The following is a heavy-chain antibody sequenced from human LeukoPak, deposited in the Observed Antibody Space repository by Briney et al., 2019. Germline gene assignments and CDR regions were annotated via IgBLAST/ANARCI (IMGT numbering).Heavy chain of an antibody. CDR3: AKWKYSNSGIDDY. CDR1: GFTFSSYA. J-gene: IGHJ4*02. Sequence: GGSLRLSCAASGFTFSSYAMSWVRQVPGKGLEWVSVISGSGDNTYYADSVKGRFTISRNNSKNMLYLQMNSLRAEDTAVYYCAKWKYSNSGIDDYWGQGTLVTVSS. CDR2: ISGSGDNT. D-gene: IGHD6-6*01. V-gene: IGHV3-23*01.